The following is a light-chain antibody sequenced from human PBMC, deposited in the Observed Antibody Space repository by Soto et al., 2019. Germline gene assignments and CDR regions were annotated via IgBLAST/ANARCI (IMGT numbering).Light chain of an antibody. CDR2: GAS. J-gene: IGKJ1*01. CDR1: QSVSSN. Sequence: EILMTQSPGTLSLSPGERATLSCRASQSVSSNLAWYQQKPGQAPRLLIYGASTRATGIPARFSGSGSGTEFTLTISSLQSEDFAVYYCQQYNNWLWTFGQGTKVDIK. CDR3: QQYNNWLWT. V-gene: IGKV3-15*01.